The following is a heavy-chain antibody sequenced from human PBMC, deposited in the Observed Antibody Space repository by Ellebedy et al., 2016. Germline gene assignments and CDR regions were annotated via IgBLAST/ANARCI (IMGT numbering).Heavy chain of an antibody. CDR3: ARDNRIQLWLGWFDP. D-gene: IGHD5-18*01. CDR2: INAGNGNT. Sequence: ASVKVSCKASGYSFTSYAMHWVRQAPGQRLEWMGWINAGNGNTKYSQKFQGRVTITRDTSASTAYMELSSLRSEDTAVYYCARDNRIQLWLGWFDPWGQGTLVTVSS. J-gene: IGHJ5*02. V-gene: IGHV1-3*01. CDR1: GYSFTSYA.